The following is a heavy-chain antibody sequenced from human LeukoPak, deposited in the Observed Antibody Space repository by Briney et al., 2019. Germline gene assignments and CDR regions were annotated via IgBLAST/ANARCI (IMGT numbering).Heavy chain of an antibody. CDR1: GGSFSGYY. J-gene: IGHJ6*02. CDR3: ARGLDV. V-gene: IGHV4-34*01. Sequence: PSETLSLTCAVYGGSFSGYYWSWIRRPPGKGLEWIGEINHSGSTNYNPSLKSRVTISVDTSKNQFSLKLSSVTAADTAVYYCARGLDVWGQGTTVTVSS. CDR2: INHSGST.